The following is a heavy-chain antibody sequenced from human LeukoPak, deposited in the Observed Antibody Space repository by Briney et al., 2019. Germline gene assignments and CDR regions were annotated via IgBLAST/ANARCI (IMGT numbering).Heavy chain of an antibody. V-gene: IGHV1-69*04. D-gene: IGHD3-3*01. Sequence: GASVKVSCKASGGTFSSYAISWVRQAPGQGLEWMGRIIPILGIANYAQKFQGRVTITADKSTSTAYMVLSSLRSEDTAVYYCASASLGDFWSGYYGYWGQGTLVTVSS. CDR3: ASASLGDFWSGYYGY. CDR1: GGTFSSYA. CDR2: IIPILGIA. J-gene: IGHJ4*02.